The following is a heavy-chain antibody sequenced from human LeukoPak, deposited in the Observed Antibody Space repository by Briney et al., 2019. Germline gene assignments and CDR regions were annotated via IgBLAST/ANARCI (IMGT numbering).Heavy chain of an antibody. J-gene: IGHJ6*03. D-gene: IGHD3-22*01. CDR2: INHSGST. V-gene: IGHV4-34*01. CDR1: GGSFSGYY. Sequence: SETPSLTCAVYGGSFSGYYWSWIRQPPGKGLEWIGEINHSGSTNYNPSLKSRVTISIDTSKNQFSLKLSSVTAADTAVYYCARQLMIDYYYYYYYMDVWGRGTTVTISS. CDR3: ARQLMIDYYYYYYYMDV.